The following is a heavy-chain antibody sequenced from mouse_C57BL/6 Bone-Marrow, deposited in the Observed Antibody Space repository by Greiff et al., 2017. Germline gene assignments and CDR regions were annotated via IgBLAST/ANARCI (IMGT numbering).Heavy chain of an antibody. V-gene: IGHV5-4*01. CDR3: ARERQLRYYYAMDG. Sequence: EVQRVESGGGLVKPGGSLKLSCAASGFTFSSYAMSWVRQTPEKRLEWVATISDGGSYTYYPDNVKGRFTISRDNAKNNLYLQMSHLKSEDTAMYYCARERQLRYYYAMDGWGQGTSVTVSS. CDR1: GFTFSSYA. D-gene: IGHD4-1*02. CDR2: ISDGGSYT. J-gene: IGHJ4*01.